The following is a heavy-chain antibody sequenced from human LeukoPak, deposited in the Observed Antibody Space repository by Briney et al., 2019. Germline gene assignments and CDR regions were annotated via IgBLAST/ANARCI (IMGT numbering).Heavy chain of an antibody. CDR1: GGSISSYY. CDR2: IYYSGST. J-gene: IGHJ4*02. D-gene: IGHD3-10*01. V-gene: IGHV4-59*01. CDR3: ARTYSGSYDY. Sequence: PSETLSLTCTASGGSISSYYWSWIRQPPGKGLEWIGYIYYSGSTNYNPSLKSRVTISVDTSKNQFSLKLSSVTAADTAVYYCARTYSGSYDYWGQGTLVTVSS.